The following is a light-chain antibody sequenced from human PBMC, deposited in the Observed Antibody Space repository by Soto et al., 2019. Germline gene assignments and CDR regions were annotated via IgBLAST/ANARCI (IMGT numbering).Light chain of an antibody. Sequence: EILMRQSPATLSVSPGERATRSCRASQSVSINLAWYQQKPGQPPRLLIYGASTRATDVPARFSGSGSGTEFTLTISSLQSEDFAVYYCQQYKNWPTFGQGTKADIK. V-gene: IGKV3-15*01. J-gene: IGKJ2*01. CDR3: QQYKNWPT. CDR2: GAS. CDR1: QSVSIN.